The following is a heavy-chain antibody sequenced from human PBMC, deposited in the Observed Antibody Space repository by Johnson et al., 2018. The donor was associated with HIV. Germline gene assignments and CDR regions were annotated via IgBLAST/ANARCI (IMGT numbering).Heavy chain of an antibody. D-gene: IGHD1-26*01. CDR3: AKGDTVVGAKYAFDF. CDR2: IWYAGTNK. J-gene: IGHJ3*01. CDR1: GFTFSSYG. Sequence: QVQLVESGGGVVQPGRSLRLSCAASGFTFSSYGMHWVRQAPGKGLEWVAGIWYAGTNKYYADSVKSRFTISIHNSTNTLYLQMNSLRAEDKAVYYCAKGDTVVGAKYAFDFWGQGTMVTVSS. V-gene: IGHV3-33*03.